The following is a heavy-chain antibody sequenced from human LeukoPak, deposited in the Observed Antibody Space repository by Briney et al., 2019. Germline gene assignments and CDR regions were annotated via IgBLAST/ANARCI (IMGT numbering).Heavy chain of an antibody. CDR1: GGSISSYY. CDR2: IYYSGST. Sequence: SETLSLTCTVSGGSISSYYWSCIRQPPGKGLEWIGYIYYSGSTNYNPSLKSRVTISVDTSKNQFSLNLSSVTAADTAVYYCARVRANGSGSYPSYYFDYWGQGILVTVSS. D-gene: IGHD3-10*01. V-gene: IGHV4-59*01. CDR3: ARVRANGSGSYPSYYFDY. J-gene: IGHJ4*02.